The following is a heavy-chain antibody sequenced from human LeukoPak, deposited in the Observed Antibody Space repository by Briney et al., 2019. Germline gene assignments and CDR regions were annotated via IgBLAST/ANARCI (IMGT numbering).Heavy chain of an antibody. V-gene: IGHV1-24*01. Sequence: ASVKVSCKVSGYTLTELSMHWVRQAPGKGLEWMGGFDPEDGETIYAQKFQGRVTITRNTSISTAYMELSSLRSEDTAVYYCARRRDGYSTDAFDIWGQGTMVTVSS. CDR3: ARRRDGYSTDAFDI. J-gene: IGHJ3*02. CDR2: FDPEDGET. D-gene: IGHD5-24*01. CDR1: GYTLTELS.